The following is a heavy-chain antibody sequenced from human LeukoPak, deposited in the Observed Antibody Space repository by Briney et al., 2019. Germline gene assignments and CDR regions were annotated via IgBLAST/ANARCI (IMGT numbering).Heavy chain of an antibody. Sequence: GGSLRLSCAASGFTFSSYEMNWVRQAPGKGLEWVSYISSSGSTIYYADSVKGRFTISRDNSKNTLYLQMNSLRAEDTAVYYCAKGPITEFDYWGQGTLVTVSS. CDR1: GFTFSSYE. V-gene: IGHV3-48*03. CDR3: AKGPITEFDY. CDR2: ISSSGSTI. J-gene: IGHJ4*02. D-gene: IGHD3-16*01.